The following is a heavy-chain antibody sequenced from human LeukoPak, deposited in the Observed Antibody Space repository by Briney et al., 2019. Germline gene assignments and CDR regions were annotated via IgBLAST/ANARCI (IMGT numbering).Heavy chain of an antibody. D-gene: IGHD2-2*01. J-gene: IGHJ5*02. Sequence: SETLSLTCTVSGGSISTTSYFWAWIRQPPGEGLEWIGSIYYSGTTYYNSSLKSRVTISIERSKNHFPLNLNSLTAADTAVYHCARVYSSTHNWFDTWGQGTQVTVSS. CDR1: GGSISTTSYF. CDR2: IYYSGTT. V-gene: IGHV4-39*06. CDR3: ARVYSSTHNWFDT.